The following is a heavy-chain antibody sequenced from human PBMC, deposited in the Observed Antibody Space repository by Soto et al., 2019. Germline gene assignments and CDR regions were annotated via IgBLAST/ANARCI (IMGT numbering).Heavy chain of an antibody. Sequence: VRLSCEASGFTFSSYTMNWVRRAPGKGLEWVATIGGSGDGTYYGGSVKGRFTISRDNSKNTVYLQMNSLRAEDTAVYYCARASTGTRVNWFDPWGQGTLVTVSS. D-gene: IGHD1-1*01. V-gene: IGHV3-23*01. CDR1: GFTFSSYT. J-gene: IGHJ5*02. CDR3: ARASTGTRVNWFDP. CDR2: IGGSGDGT.